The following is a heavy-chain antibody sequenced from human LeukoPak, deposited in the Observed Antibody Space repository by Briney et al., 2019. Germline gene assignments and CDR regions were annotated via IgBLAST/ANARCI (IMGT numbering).Heavy chain of an antibody. J-gene: IGHJ4*02. V-gene: IGHV3-7*01. Sequence: GGSLRLSCAASGFTFSNYWMHWVRQAPGKGLEWVANIKQDGSEKYYVGSVKGRFSISRDNAKNSVYLQMNSLRVEDTAVYYCARDPVEWEQLLDYWGQGTLVTVSS. CDR1: GFTFSNYW. D-gene: IGHD1-26*01. CDR2: IKQDGSEK. CDR3: ARDPVEWEQLLDY.